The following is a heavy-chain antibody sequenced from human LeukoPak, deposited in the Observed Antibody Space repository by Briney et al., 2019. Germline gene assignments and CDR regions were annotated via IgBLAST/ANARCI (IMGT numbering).Heavy chain of an antibody. Sequence: GSLRLSCAASGLSFSSFAMSWVRQGPARGLEWVSSIRGSGETFYADSVKGRFTLSSDSSRNTVYFQLNNLRVEDTAIYYCAKASWVSSTDAVRWGQGTLVTVSS. J-gene: IGHJ4*02. V-gene: IGHV3-23*01. CDR3: AKASWVSSTDAVR. CDR2: IRGSGET. D-gene: IGHD3-16*01. CDR1: GLSFSSFA.